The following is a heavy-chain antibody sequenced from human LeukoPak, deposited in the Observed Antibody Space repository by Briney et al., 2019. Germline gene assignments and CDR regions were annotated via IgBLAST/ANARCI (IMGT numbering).Heavy chain of an antibody. D-gene: IGHD4-23*01. V-gene: IGHV3-7*01. CDR1: GFTFRRYW. J-gene: IGHJ4*02. CDR2: INQDGSEK. Sequence: GGSLRLSCVASGFTFRRYWMSCVRDAPGKGREWVANINQDGSEKYYVDSVKGRFTISRDNAKNSLYLQMSSLRAEDAAVYYCATDPRPDSGNFLGFDYWGQGTLVTVSS. CDR3: ATDPRPDSGNFLGFDY.